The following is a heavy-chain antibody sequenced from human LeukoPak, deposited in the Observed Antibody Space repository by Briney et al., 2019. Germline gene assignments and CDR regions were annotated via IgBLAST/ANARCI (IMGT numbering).Heavy chain of an antibody. D-gene: IGHD4-17*01. Sequence: GSLRLSCAASGFTFSSYRMNWVRQAPGKGLEWIGYIYYSGSTNYNPSLKSRVTISVDTSKNQFSLKLSSVTAADTAVYYCARTTGDYENRDFDYWGQGTLVTVSS. CDR2: IYYSGST. CDR1: GFTFSSYR. V-gene: IGHV4-59*01. J-gene: IGHJ4*02. CDR3: ARTTGDYENRDFDY.